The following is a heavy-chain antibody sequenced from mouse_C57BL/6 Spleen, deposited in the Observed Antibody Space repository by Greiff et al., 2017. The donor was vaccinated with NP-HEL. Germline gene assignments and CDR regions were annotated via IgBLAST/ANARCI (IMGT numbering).Heavy chain of an antibody. V-gene: IGHV5-9*01. CDR2: ISGGGDNT. J-gene: IGHJ2*01. D-gene: IGHD1-1*01. CDR3: ARQRTTVVKYYFDD. Sequence: DVKLVESGGGLVKPGGSLKLSCAASGFTFSSYTMSWVRQTPEKRLEWVATISGGGDNTSSPDSVKGRFTFSRDNAKNTLYLQMSSLRSEDTALYYCARQRTTVVKYYFDDWGQGTTLTVSS. CDR1: GFTFSSYT.